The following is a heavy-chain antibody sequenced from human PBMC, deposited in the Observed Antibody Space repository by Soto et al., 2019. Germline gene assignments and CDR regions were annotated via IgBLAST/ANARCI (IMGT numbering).Heavy chain of an antibody. J-gene: IGHJ4*02. CDR3: ARFPGIAAAGSGYYFDD. Sequence: SETLSLTCAVSGGSISSGGYSWSWIRQPPGKGLEWIGYIYHSGSTYYNPSLKSRVTISVDRSKNQFSLKLSSVTAADTAVYYCARFPGIAAAGSGYYFDDWGQGTLVTVSS. D-gene: IGHD6-13*01. CDR1: GGSISSGGYS. V-gene: IGHV4-30-2*01. CDR2: IYHSGST.